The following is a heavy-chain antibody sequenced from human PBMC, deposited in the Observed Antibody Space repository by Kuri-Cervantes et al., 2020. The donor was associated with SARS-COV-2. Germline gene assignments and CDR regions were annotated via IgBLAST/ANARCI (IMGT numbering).Heavy chain of an antibody. Sequence: GESLKISCKGSGYSFTSYWISWVRQMPGKGLEWMGRIDPSDSYTNYSPSFQGHVTISADKSISTAYLQWSSLKASDTAMYYCARQAGSGWQQLVNENAFDIWGQGTMVTVSS. J-gene: IGHJ3*02. D-gene: IGHD6-13*01. V-gene: IGHV5-10-1*01. CDR3: ARQAGSGWQQLVNENAFDI. CDR1: GYSFTSYW. CDR2: IDPSDSYT.